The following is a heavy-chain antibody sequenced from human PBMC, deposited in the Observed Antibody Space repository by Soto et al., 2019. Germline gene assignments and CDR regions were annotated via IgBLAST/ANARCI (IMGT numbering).Heavy chain of an antibody. J-gene: IGHJ4*02. D-gene: IGHD2-2*02. CDR1: GFTFISYA. V-gene: IGHV3-23*01. Sequence: HPWGSLRLSCAASGFTFISYAISFFRQSPFKWLEWVSAISGSGGSTYYADSVKGRFTISRDNSKNTLYLQMNSLRAEDTAVYYCAMTNCSSTSCYSFGFDYWGQGTLVTVSS. CDR3: AMTNCSSTSCYSFGFDY. CDR2: ISGSGGST.